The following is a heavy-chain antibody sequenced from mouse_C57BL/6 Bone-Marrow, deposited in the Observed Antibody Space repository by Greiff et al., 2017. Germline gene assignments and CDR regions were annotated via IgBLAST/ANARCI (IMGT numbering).Heavy chain of an antibody. Sequence: QVQLQHPGAELVKPGASVKLSCKASGYTFTSYWMHWVKQRPGQGLEWIGMIHTNSGSTNYNEKLKSKATLTVEKSSRPAYMQLSSLTSEDAAVYYCARWVYCCYWGQGTTRTVSS. CDR1: GYTFTSYW. J-gene: IGHJ2*01. D-gene: IGHD2-1*01. V-gene: IGHV1-64*01. CDR3: ARWVYCCY. CDR2: IHTNSGST.